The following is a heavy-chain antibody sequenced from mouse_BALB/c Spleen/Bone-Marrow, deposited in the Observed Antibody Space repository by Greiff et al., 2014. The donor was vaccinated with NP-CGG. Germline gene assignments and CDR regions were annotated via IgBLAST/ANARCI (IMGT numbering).Heavy chain of an antibody. Sequence: VQLKESWAELVKPGASVKLSCTASGFHIKDTYMHWGEQRPEQGLEWIGRIDPANGNTKYDPKFQGKATITADTSSNTAYLQLSSLTSEDTAVYYCARYYYGSSYFDYWGQGTTLTVSS. CDR2: IDPANGNT. J-gene: IGHJ2*01. D-gene: IGHD1-1*01. CDR1: GFHIKDTY. CDR3: ARYYYGSSYFDY. V-gene: IGHV14-3*02.